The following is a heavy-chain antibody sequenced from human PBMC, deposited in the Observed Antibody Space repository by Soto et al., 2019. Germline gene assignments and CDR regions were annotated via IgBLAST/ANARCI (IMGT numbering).Heavy chain of an antibody. CDR3: ARGDIDC. CDR1: GYKFTNYY. Sequence: ASLKVSCKASGYKFTNYYVQWARQAPGQGLEWMGVIHPDGGHTTYSQKFQDRVTMTRDTFTSTIYMELSSLRSEDTAVYYCARGDIDCWGQGTLVTV. CDR2: IHPDGGHT. J-gene: IGHJ4*02. V-gene: IGHV1-46*01.